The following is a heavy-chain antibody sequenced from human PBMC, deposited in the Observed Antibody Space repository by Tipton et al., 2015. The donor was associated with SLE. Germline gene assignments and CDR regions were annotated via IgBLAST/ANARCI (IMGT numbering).Heavy chain of an antibody. V-gene: IGHV4-39*01. CDR1: GDSISSSSYY. Sequence: TLSLTCTVSGDSISSSSYYWGWIRQPPGKGLEWIGSLYYVGSTYYNPSLKSQVTMSVDTAKNQFSLKLTSVTAADTAVYYCARQPRGINWFDPWGQGTLVTVS. CDR3: ARQPRGINWFDP. CDR2: LYYVGST. J-gene: IGHJ5*02.